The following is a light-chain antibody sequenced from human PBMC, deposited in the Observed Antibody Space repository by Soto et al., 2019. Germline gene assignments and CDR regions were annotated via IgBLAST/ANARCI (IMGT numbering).Light chain of an antibody. CDR2: GAS. CDR1: QSVSSN. J-gene: IGKJ2*01. V-gene: IGKV3-15*01. Sequence: EIVMTQSPATLSVSPGERATLSCRASQSVSSNLAWYQQKPGQAPRHLIYGASTRATGNPARFSGSGSGTEFTLTISSLQSEDFAVYYCQQYNNWPPYSFGHGTKLEIK. CDR3: QQYNNWPPYS.